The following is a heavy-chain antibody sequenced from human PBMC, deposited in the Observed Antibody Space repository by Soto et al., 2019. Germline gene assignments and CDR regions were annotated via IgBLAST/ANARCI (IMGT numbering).Heavy chain of an antibody. J-gene: IGHJ3*02. CDR3: AKGGSITMTTDAFDI. D-gene: IGHD3-22*01. V-gene: IGHV3-66*01. CDR2: IYSGGST. CDR1: GFTVSINY. Sequence: EVQLVESGGGLIQPGGSLRLSCAASGFTVSINYMNWVRQAPGKGLEWVSVIYSGGSTYYADSVRGRFTISRDNSKNTLYLQMNSLRAEDTAVYYCAKGGSITMTTDAFDIWRQGTMVTVSS.